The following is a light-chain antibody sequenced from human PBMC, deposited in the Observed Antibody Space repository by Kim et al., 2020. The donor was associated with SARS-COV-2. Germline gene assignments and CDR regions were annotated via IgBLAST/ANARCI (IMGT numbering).Light chain of an antibody. Sequence: SSELTQDPDVSVALGQTVRITCQGDSLRSYYATWYQLKPGQAPILVIYGKNNRPSGNPDRFSGSSSGNTASLTITGAQAEDEADYYCNSRDSGDKVIFGG. CDR3: NSRDSGDKVI. CDR2: GKN. CDR1: SLRSYY. J-gene: IGLJ2*01. V-gene: IGLV3-19*01.